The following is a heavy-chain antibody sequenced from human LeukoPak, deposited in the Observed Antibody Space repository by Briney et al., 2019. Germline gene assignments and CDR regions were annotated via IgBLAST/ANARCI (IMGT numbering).Heavy chain of an antibody. CDR3: HYYGSGSSPYYFDY. Sequence: ASVKVSCKASGGTFSSYAISWVRQAPGQGLEWMGGIIPIFGTANYAQKFQGRVTITTDEFTSTAYMELSSLRSEDTAVYYCHYYGSGSSPYYFDYWGQGTLVTVSS. CDR1: GGTFSSYA. D-gene: IGHD3-10*01. CDR2: IIPIFGTA. J-gene: IGHJ4*02. V-gene: IGHV1-69*05.